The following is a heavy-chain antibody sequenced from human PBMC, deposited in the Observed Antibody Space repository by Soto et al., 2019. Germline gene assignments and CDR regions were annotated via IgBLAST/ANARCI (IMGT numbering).Heavy chain of an antibody. J-gene: IGHJ5*02. V-gene: IGHV4-31*03. Sequence: SETLSLTCFVSGYSIPAGGYYWSWIRHHPGKGLEWIGSFYSSGSIIYNPSLRSRVSISGDTSSNQFSMSLTSVTAADTARYYCARMYSSGSGWFHPWGQGTLVTASS. CDR2: FYSSGSI. CDR1: GYSIPAGGYY. D-gene: IGHD6-19*01. CDR3: ARMYSSGSGWFHP.